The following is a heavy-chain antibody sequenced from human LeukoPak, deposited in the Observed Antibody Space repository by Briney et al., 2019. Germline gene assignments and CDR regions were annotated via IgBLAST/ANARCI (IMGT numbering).Heavy chain of an antibody. V-gene: IGHV3-33*08. J-gene: IGHJ4*02. Sequence: GRSLRLSCAPSGFTFSRYGMHWVRQAPGKGLEWVAAIWYDGSNKHYADSVEGRFTISRDNSKNTVYLQMSSLRAEDTALYYCARGGDYSGYDYWGQGTLVTVSS. CDR3: ARGGDYSGYDY. D-gene: IGHD1-26*01. CDR2: IWYDGSNK. CDR1: GFTFSRYG.